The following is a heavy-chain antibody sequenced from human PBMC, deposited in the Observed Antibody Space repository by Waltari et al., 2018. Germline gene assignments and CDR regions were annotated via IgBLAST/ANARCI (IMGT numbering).Heavy chain of an antibody. CDR1: GFSFSNYG. D-gene: IGHD4-17*01. CDR2: ISASSIYT. V-gene: IGHV3-21*02. CDR3: VRGRLTTVATPWDF. J-gene: IGHJ1*01. Sequence: EVQLVESGGGLVKSGGSLRLSCETSGFSFSNYGMNWVRQVPGKGLEWVSFISASSIYTYYKDSLKGRITISRDNARNVLYLQMNGLRVEDTAIYYCVRGRLTTVATPWDFWGQGTLVTVSS.